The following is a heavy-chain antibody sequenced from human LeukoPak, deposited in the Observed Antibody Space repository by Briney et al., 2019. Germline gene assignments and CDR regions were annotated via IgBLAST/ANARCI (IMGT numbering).Heavy chain of an antibody. D-gene: IGHD6-13*01. V-gene: IGHV4-34*01. CDR3: ARQGGSSWTGYFDY. CDR1: GENYSIYF. CDR2: INHGGST. J-gene: IGHJ4*02. Sequence: PSETLSLTCAVYGENYSIYFYSWIRQPPGKGLEWIGEINHGGSTSYNPSLKSRVTISVDTSKSQFSPRLSSVTAADTAMYYCARQGGSSWTGYFDYWGQGTLVTVSS.